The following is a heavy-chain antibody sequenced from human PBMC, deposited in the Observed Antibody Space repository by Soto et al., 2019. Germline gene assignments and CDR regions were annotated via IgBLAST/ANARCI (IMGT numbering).Heavy chain of an antibody. J-gene: IGHJ4*02. CDR1: GFTFSSYG. V-gene: IGHV3-30*03. Sequence: QVQLVESGGGVVQPGRSLRLSCAASGFTFSSYGMHWVRQAPGKGLEWVAVISYDGSNKYYADSVKGRFTISRDNSKNALYLQMNSLRAEDTAVYYCAMIGGYRYLWRGDWGQGTLVTVSS. D-gene: IGHD5-18*01. CDR2: ISYDGSNK. CDR3: AMIGGYRYLWRGD.